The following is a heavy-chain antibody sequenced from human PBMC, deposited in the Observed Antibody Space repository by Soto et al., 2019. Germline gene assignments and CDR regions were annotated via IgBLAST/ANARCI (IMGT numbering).Heavy chain of an antibody. V-gene: IGHV2-5*02. CDR1: GFSLSTSGVG. CDR3: AHRAVYSGTYWDGGYFDT. D-gene: IGHD1-26*01. CDR2: IYWDDDK. J-gene: IGHJ5*02. Sequence: QITLRESGLMRVRPTQPLTLTCSFSGFSLSTSGVGVGWIRQPPGKAPEWLVVIYWDDDKRYSASLSSRLTITKDTSRNQVVLTMTNMDPVDTGTYYCAHRAVYSGTYWDGGYFDTWGQGTPVTVSS.